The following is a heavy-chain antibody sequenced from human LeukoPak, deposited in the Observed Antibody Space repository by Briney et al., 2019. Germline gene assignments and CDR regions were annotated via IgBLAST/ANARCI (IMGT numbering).Heavy chain of an antibody. J-gene: IGHJ4*02. CDR3: ARGVEPLAANTLAY. CDR2: LYSDGNT. D-gene: IGHD1-14*01. Sequence: PGGSLRLSCAASGFTAITNDTTWVRQAPGKGLEWGSVLYSDGNTKYADSVQGRLTISRDNSKNTLYLEMNSLSPNDTAVYYCARGVEPLAANTLAYWGQGTLVTVSS. CDR1: GFTAITND. V-gene: IGHV3-53*01.